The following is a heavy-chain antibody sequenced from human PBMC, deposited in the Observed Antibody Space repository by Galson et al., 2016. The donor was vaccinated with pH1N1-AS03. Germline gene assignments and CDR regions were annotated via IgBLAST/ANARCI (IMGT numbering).Heavy chain of an antibody. Sequence: QSGAEVTKPGNSLKISCKSSGSGFNGYWTGWVRQMPGKDLEWMGIIFPGDSDTRYSPSFQGQVTISADKSTRTTYLQWRSLKASDTAIYYCARPAHYDSSGRDALDVWGQGTMLIVSS. CDR1: GSGFNGYW. CDR3: ARPAHYDSSGRDALDV. CDR2: IFPGDSDT. D-gene: IGHD3-22*01. J-gene: IGHJ3*01. V-gene: IGHV5-51*03.